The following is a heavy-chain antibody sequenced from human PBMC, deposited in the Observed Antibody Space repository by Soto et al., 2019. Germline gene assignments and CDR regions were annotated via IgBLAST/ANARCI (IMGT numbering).Heavy chain of an antibody. Sequence: QVQLQESGPGLVKPSETLSLSCTVSGGSVSSGNYYWNWIRQPPGKGLEWIGYVYYSGSTNYNPSRKSRVTISIDTSKNQFSLKLSSVTAADTAVYYCARDRLTGYYYGMDVWGQGTTVTVSS. J-gene: IGHJ6*02. CDR2: VYYSGST. D-gene: IGHD1-20*01. V-gene: IGHV4-61*01. CDR3: ARDRLTGYYYGMDV. CDR1: GGSVSSGNYY.